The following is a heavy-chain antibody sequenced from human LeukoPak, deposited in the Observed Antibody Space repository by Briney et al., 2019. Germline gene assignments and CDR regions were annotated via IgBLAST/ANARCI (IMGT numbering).Heavy chain of an antibody. V-gene: IGHV3-30*18. CDR3: AKSLKDIVVVPAAMGFDP. J-gene: IGHJ5*02. CDR2: ISFDGSNE. CDR1: GFTFSSYG. D-gene: IGHD2-2*01. Sequence: SGRSLRLSCAASGFTFSSYGIHWVRQAPGKGLEWVALISFDGSNEYYPDSVKGRFTISRDNSKNTLYLQMNSLRAEDTAVYYCAKSLKDIVVVPAAMGFDPWGQGTLVTVSS.